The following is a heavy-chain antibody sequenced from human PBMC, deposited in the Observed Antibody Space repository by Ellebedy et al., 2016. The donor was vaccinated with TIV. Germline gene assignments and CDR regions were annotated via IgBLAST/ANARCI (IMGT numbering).Heavy chain of an antibody. D-gene: IGHD6-13*01. CDR2: IYYSGST. Sequence: MPSETLSLTCTVSGGSISGYYWTWIRRPPGKALEWIGAIYYSGSTTYNPSLKSRVTISVDTSKNQFSLKLTSVTAADTAVYYCATSQQVVRSDAFDVWGQGALVTVSS. CDR1: GGSISGYY. J-gene: IGHJ3*01. V-gene: IGHV4-59*01. CDR3: ATSQQVVRSDAFDV.